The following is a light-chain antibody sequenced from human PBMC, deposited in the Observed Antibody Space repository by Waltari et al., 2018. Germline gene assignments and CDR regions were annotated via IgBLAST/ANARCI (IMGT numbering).Light chain of an antibody. CDR3: QQYESLIA. CDR2: DVS. J-gene: IGKJ5*01. CDR1: HDVSKR. Sequence: DIQLTQSPSSLSASIGDGVTITCRASHDVSKRLNWYQQKLGEAPKLLIYDVSHLERRVPSRFRGRGSGTDFTLTISSLEPEDVATYYCQQYESLIAFGQGTRL. V-gene: IGKV1-33*01.